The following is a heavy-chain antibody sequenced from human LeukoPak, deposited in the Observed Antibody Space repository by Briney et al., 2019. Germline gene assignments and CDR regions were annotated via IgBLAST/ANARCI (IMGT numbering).Heavy chain of an antibody. CDR1: GFTFSDYY. CDR3: VGRTCLRGGYCSTNP. V-gene: IGHV3-11*03. J-gene: IGHJ5*02. Sequence: GGSLRLSCAASGFTFSDYYMSWIRQAPGKGLEWVAYISRNSDYTNYADSVKGRFTVSRDNAKNSLYLQMNSLTAEDTAVYYCVGRTCLRGGYCSTNPWGQGALVTVSS. D-gene: IGHD2-2*01. CDR2: ISRNSDYT.